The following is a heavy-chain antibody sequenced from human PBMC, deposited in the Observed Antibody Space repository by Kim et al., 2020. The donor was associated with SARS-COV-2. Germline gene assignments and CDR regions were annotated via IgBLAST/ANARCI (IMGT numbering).Heavy chain of an antibody. D-gene: IGHD1-26*01. Sequence: SETLSLTCAVSGGSISSSNWWSWVRQPPGKGLEWIGEIYHSGSTNYNPSLKSRVTISVDKSENQFSLKLSSVTAADTAVYYCARGRLGIVGASPFDYWGQGTLVTVSS. J-gene: IGHJ4*02. CDR1: GGSISSSNW. CDR3: ARGRLGIVGASPFDY. CDR2: IYHSGST. V-gene: IGHV4-4*02.